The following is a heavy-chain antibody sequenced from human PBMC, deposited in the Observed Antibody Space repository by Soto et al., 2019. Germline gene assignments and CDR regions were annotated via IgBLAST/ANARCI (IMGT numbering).Heavy chain of an antibody. CDR3: ARVRGSPIRDYDFWGGENWFDP. V-gene: IGHV1-69*12. CDR2: IIPIFGTA. CDR1: GGTFSSYA. J-gene: IGHJ5*02. D-gene: IGHD3-3*01. Sequence: QVQLVQSGAEVKKPGSSVKVSCKASGGTFSSYAISWVRQAPGQGLEWMGGIIPIFGTANYAQKFQGRVTITADESTSTAYMELSSLRSEDTAVYYCARVRGSPIRDYDFWGGENWFDPWGQGTLDTVSS.